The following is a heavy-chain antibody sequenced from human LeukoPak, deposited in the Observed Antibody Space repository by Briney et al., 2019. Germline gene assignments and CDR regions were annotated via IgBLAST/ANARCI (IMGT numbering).Heavy chain of an antibody. Sequence: GGSLRLSCAASGFTFRSYSMNWVRQAPGKGLEWVSTISSTSTYIYYADSVKGRFTISRDNSRNSLYLQMNSLRAEDTAVYYCARDYYDSSGYSYGMDVWGQGTTVTVSS. V-gene: IGHV3-21*01. CDR1: GFTFRSYS. CDR3: ARDYYDSSGYSYGMDV. J-gene: IGHJ6*02. D-gene: IGHD3-22*01. CDR2: ISSTSTYI.